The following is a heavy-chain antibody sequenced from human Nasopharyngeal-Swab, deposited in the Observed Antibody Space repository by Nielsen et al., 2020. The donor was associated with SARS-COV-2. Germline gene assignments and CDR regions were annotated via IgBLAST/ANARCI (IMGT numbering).Heavy chain of an antibody. CDR1: GFTFSAYS. D-gene: IGHD2-2*01. CDR3: ARVGDCRSTSCYDY. Sequence: LSLTCVASGFTFSAYSMNWVRQAPGKGLEWVSSISRKSNDIYYADSVKGRFAISRDNAQNSLYLEMSNLRAEDTAVYYCARVGDCRSTSCYDYWGQGTLVTVSS. CDR2: ISRKSNDI. J-gene: IGHJ4*02. V-gene: IGHV3-21*01.